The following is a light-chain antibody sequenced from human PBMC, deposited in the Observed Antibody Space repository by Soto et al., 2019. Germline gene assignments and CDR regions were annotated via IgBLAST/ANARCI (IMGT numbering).Light chain of an antibody. J-gene: IGKJ2*01. CDR2: ASY. V-gene: IGKV1-39*01. Sequence: DIQITQSPSSLSASVGDRVTITCRASQSISSHLNWYQHKPGRPPRLLIFASYILEGGVPSRFSGSGSDTYFTLTIDSLQPEDVATYYCQHSYITPRYTFGQGTNVEI. CDR3: QHSYITPRYT. CDR1: QSISSH.